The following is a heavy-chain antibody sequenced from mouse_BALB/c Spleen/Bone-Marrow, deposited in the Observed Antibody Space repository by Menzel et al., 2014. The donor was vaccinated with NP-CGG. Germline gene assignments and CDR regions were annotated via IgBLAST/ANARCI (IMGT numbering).Heavy chain of an antibody. CDR2: ISSGGSYT. D-gene: IGHD2-4*01. CDR3: ARKSCDDYDGRPWFAY. V-gene: IGHV5-9-3*01. CDR1: GFTSXSYA. J-gene: IGHJ3*01. Sequence: EVQGVESGGGLVKPGGSLKLSCAASGFTSXSYAMSWVRQTPEKRLEWVATISSGGSYTYYPDSVKGRFTISRDNAKNTLYLQMSSLRSEDTAMYYCARKSCDDYDGRPWFAYWGRGTLVTVSA.